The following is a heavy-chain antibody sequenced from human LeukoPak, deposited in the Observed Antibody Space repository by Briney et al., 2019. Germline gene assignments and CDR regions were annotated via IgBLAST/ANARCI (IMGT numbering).Heavy chain of an antibody. CDR2: IYYSGST. V-gene: IGHV4-39*07. Sequence: SETLSLTCTVSGGSISSSSYYWGWIRQPPGKGLEWIGSIYYSGSTYYNPSLKSRVTISVDTSKNQFSLKLSSVTAADTAVYYCARLQPYCSGGSCFRPRNYYYYMDVWGKGTTVTISS. D-gene: IGHD2-15*01. CDR3: ARLQPYCSGGSCFRPRNYYYYMDV. CDR1: GGSISSSSYY. J-gene: IGHJ6*03.